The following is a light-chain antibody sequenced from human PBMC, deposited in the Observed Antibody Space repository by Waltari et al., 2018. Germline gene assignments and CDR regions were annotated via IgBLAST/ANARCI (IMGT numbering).Light chain of an antibody. CDR2: EVS. CDR3: SSYAGSNNWV. Sequence: QSALTQPPSASGPPGQSVPISCTGPSSDVGGYNYVSWYQRHPGKAPKLMIYEVSKRPSGVPDRFSGSKSGNTASLTVSGLQAEDEADYYCSSYAGSNNWVFGGGTKLTVL. V-gene: IGLV2-8*01. CDR1: SSDVGGYNY. J-gene: IGLJ3*02.